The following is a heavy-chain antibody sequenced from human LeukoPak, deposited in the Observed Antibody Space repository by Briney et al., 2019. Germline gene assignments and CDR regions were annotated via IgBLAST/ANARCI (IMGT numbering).Heavy chain of an antibody. Sequence: PSEILSLTCAVSGGSISSSDWWSWVRQPPGRGLEWIGYIWRSDHTNYNPSLKSRVTMSLDKSKNQFSLKLSSVTAADTAVYYCARDHTRGYSYGVNWYFDLWGRGTLVTVSS. V-gene: IGHV4-4*02. D-gene: IGHD5-18*01. CDR1: GGSISSSDW. CDR2: IWRSDHT. CDR3: ARDHTRGYSYGVNWYFDL. J-gene: IGHJ2*01.